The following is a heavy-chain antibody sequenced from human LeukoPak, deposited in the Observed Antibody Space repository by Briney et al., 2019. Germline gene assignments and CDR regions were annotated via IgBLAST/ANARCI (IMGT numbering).Heavy chain of an antibody. Sequence: SETLSLTCSVSGGSISTYYWSWIRQPPGKGLEWIGNIYYSGSSYYNPSLMSRVTVSVDTAKNQFSLKLSSVTAADTAVYYCARQQYSTSSCDSWGQGTLVTVST. D-gene: IGHD6-6*01. J-gene: IGHJ4*02. CDR3: ARQQYSTSSCDS. CDR1: GGSISTYY. V-gene: IGHV4-59*01. CDR2: IYYSGSS.